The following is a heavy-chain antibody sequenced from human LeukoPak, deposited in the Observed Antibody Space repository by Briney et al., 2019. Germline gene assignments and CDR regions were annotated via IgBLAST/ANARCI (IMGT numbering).Heavy chain of an antibody. D-gene: IGHD3-22*01. J-gene: IGHJ4*02. CDR2: ISGSGGST. Sequence: GGSLRLSCAASGFTFSSYAMSWVRQAPGKGLEWVSAISGSGGSTYYADSVKGRFTISRDNSKNTLYLQMNSLRAEDTAVYYCARGLYYYDSSGYPYWGQGTLVTVSS. CDR1: GFTFSSYA. CDR3: ARGLYYYDSSGYPY. V-gene: IGHV3-23*01.